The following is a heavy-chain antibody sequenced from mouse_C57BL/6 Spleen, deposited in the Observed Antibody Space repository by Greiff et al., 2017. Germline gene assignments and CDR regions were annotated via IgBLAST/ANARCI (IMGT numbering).Heavy chain of an antibody. V-gene: IGHV1-80*01. CDR1: GYAFSSYW. CDR2: IYPGDGDT. J-gene: IGHJ3*01. D-gene: IGHD2-3*01. Sequence: QVQLKESGAELVKPGASVKISCKASGYAFSSYWMNWVKQRPGKGLEWIGQIYPGDGDTNYNGKFKGKATLTADKSSSTAYMQLSSLTSEDSAVYFCAKEGLYVGFAYWGQGTLVTVSA. CDR3: AKEGLYVGFAY.